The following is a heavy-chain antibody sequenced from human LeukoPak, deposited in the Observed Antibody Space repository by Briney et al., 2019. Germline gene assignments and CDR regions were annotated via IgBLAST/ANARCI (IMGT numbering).Heavy chain of an antibody. CDR2: IYYSGST. CDR1: GGSLSSYY. D-gene: IGHD3-22*01. Sequence: SETLSLTCSVSGGSLSSYYWSRIRQPPGKGLEWIGYIYYSGSTNYNPSPKSRVTISVDTSKNQFSLKLSSVTAADTAVYYCARNPRWYYDSSGYYQKDYYYYYMDVWGKGTTVTVSS. CDR3: ARNPRWYYDSSGYYQKDYYYYYMDV. J-gene: IGHJ6*03. V-gene: IGHV4-59*01.